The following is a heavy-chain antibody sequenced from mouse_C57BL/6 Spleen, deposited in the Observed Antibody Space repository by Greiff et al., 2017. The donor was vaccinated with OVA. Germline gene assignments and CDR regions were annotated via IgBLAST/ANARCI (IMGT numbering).Heavy chain of an antibody. CDR1: GYTFTDYN. V-gene: IGHV1-22*01. D-gene: IGHD2-1*01. CDR3: AREGLLSLYFDD. Sequence: EVMLQQSGPELVKPGASVKMSCTASGYTFTDYNMPWVKQSPGKSLEWIGYINPNSGGTSYNQKFKGKATLTVNKSSSTAYMELRSLTSEDSAVYYCAREGLLSLYFDDWGKGTTLTVSS. J-gene: IGHJ2*01. CDR2: INPNSGGT.